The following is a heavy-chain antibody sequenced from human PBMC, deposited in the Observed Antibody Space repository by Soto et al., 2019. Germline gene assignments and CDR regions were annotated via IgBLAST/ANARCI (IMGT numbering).Heavy chain of an antibody. V-gene: IGHV1-58*01. D-gene: IGHD3-22*01. CDR1: GFTFTSSA. CDR3: AALGDSSGYYFDY. CDR2: IAVGSGNT. Sequence: GASVKVSCKASGFTFTSSAVQWVRQARGQRLEWIGWIAVGSGNTNYAQKFQERVTITRDMSTSTAYMELSSLRSEDTAVYYCAALGDSSGYYFDYWGQGTLVTVSS. J-gene: IGHJ4*02.